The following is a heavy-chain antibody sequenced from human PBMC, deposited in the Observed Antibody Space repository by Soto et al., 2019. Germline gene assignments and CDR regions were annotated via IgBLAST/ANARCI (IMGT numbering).Heavy chain of an antibody. Sequence: VKVSCKASGGTFSSYAISWVRQAPGQGLEWMGGIIPIFSTANYAQKFQGRVTITADESTSTAYMELSSLRSEDTAVYYCASRLGYCSGGSCYSANFDYWGQGTLVTVSS. CDR3: ASRLGYCSGGSCYSANFDY. V-gene: IGHV1-69*01. CDR2: IIPIFSTA. CDR1: GGTFSSYA. D-gene: IGHD2-15*01. J-gene: IGHJ4*02.